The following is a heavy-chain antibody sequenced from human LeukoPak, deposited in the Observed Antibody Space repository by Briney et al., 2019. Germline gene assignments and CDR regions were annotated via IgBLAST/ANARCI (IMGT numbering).Heavy chain of an antibody. V-gene: IGHV4-59*01. CDR2: IYYSGST. J-gene: IGHJ5*02. Sequence: PSETLSLTCTVSGGSISSYYWSWIRQPPGKGLEWIGYIYYSGSTNYNPSLKSRVTISVDTSKNQFPLKLSSVTAADTAVYYCARVYYDILTGYYNHWFDPWGQGTLVTVSS. CDR1: GGSISSYY. D-gene: IGHD3-9*01. CDR3: ARVYYDILTGYYNHWFDP.